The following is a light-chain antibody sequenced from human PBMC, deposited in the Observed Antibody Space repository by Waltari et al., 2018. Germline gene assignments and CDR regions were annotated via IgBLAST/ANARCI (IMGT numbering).Light chain of an antibody. V-gene: IGKV1-12*01. CDR2: AAS. CDR1: QGISNL. Sequence: DIQMTQSPSSVSASVGARITITCRASQGISNLLAWYQQKPGKAPKFLRYAASVLETGVPSRFSGSGSGTDFTLTISSLQPEDFATYYCQQANGFLTFGQGTRLDI. CDR3: QQANGFLT. J-gene: IGKJ5*01.